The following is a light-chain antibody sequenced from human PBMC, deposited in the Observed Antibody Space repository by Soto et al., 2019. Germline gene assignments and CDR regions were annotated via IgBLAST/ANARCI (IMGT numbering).Light chain of an antibody. J-gene: IGKJ4*01. CDR1: QSVSSTY. CDR3: QHYGSLVLT. Sequence: EIVLTQSPGTLSLSPGERATLSCRASQSVSSTYLAWYQQKPGQAPRLLIYGASSRATGIPDRFSGSGSGIDFTLTLSRLEPEDFALYYCQHYGSLVLTFGGGTKVEIK. CDR2: GAS. V-gene: IGKV3-20*01.